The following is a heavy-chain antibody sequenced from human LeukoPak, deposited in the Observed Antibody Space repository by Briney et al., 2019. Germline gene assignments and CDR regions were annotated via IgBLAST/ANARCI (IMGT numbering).Heavy chain of an antibody. V-gene: IGHV3-30*18. CDR3: AKYDFSVGDY. D-gene: IGHD3-3*01. CDR2: ISYDGSNK. CDR1: GFTFSSYG. Sequence: RSLRVSCAASGFTFSSYGMHWVRQAPGKGLEWVAVISYDGSNKYYADSVKGRFTISRDNSKNTLYLQMNSLRAEDTAVYYCAKYDFSVGDYWGQGTLVTVSS. J-gene: IGHJ4*02.